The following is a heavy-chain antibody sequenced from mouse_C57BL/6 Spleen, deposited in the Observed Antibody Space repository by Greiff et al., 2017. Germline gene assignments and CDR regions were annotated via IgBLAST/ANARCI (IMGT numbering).Heavy chain of an antibody. J-gene: IGHJ2*01. CDR1: GFNIKNSY. CDR2: IDPADGNT. Sequence: VQLQQSVAELVRPGASVKLSCTASGFNIKNSYMHWVQQRPEQGLEWIGRIDPADGNTKYDPKFQGKATITADTSSNTAYLQLSSLTSEYTAIYYCARGRGGSGGNVDYWGQGTTLTVSS. V-gene: IGHV14-3*01. CDR3: ARGRGGSGGNVDY. D-gene: IGHD1-1*02.